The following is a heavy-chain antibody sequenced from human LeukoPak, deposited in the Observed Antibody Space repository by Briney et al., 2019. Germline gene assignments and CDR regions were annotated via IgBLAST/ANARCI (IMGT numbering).Heavy chain of an antibody. Sequence: GGSLRLSCAASGFTFSSYWMHWVRQAPGKGLVWVSRINSDGSSTSYADSVKGRFTISRDNARNTLYLQMNSLRAEDTAVYYCARVGCSGGSCYDWFDPWGQGTLVTVSS. CDR1: GFTFSSYW. CDR2: INSDGSST. D-gene: IGHD2-15*01. V-gene: IGHV3-74*01. CDR3: ARVGCSGGSCYDWFDP. J-gene: IGHJ5*02.